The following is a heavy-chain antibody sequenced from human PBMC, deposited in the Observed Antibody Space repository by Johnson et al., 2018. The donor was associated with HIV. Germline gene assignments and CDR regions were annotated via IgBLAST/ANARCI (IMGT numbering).Heavy chain of an antibody. V-gene: IGHV3-53*01. J-gene: IGHJ3*02. Sequence: VHLVESGGGLIQPGGSLRLSCAASGFTVSSNYMSWVRQAPGKGLEWVSVIYSGGGTNYADSVKGRFTISRENAKNSLYLQMNSLRAEDTAVYYCASGIWYLWSAFDIWGPGTMVTVSS. D-gene: IGHD3-3*01. CDR1: GFTVSSNY. CDR2: IYSGGGT. CDR3: ASGIWYLWSAFDI.